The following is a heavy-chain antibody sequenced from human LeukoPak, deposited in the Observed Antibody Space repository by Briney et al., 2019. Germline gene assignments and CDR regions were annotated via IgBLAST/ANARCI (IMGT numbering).Heavy chain of an antibody. V-gene: IGHV1-69*13. D-gene: IGHD3-10*01. CDR2: IIPIFGTA. Sequence: SVKVSCKASGGTFSSYAISWVRQAPGQGLEGMGGIIPIFGTANYAQKFQGRVTITADESTSTAYMELSSLRSEDAAVYYCARGSSHYGSGSYDYYYYYMDVWGKGTTVTISS. CDR3: ARGSSHYGSGSYDYYYYYMDV. CDR1: GGTFSSYA. J-gene: IGHJ6*03.